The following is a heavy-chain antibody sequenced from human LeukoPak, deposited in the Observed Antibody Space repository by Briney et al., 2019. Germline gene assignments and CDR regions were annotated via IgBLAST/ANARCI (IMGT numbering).Heavy chain of an antibody. D-gene: IGHD3-10*01. J-gene: IGHJ4*02. CDR3: ASELAGIFDY. V-gene: IGHV4-61*02. CDR1: GGSISSGSYY. Sequence: SETLSLTCTVSGGSISSGSYYWSWIRQPAGKGLEWIGRIYTSGSTNYNPSLKSRVTISVDTSKNQFSLKLSSVTAADTPVYYCASELAGIFDYWGQGTLVTVSS. CDR2: IYTSGST.